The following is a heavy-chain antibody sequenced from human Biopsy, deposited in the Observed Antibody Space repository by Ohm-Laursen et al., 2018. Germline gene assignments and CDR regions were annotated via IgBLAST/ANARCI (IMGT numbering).Heavy chain of an antibody. CDR2: IFKDGNT. Sequence: TLSLTCAVSGYSISSDYRWGWIRQAPGKTLEWLGNIFKDGNTHYNPSLRSRLIISIDTSKNQFSLNLSSVTGADTAAYYCARHPTGFWFDPWGQGTLVTVSS. J-gene: IGHJ5*02. V-gene: IGHV4-38-2*01. CDR1: GYSISSDYR. CDR3: ARHPTGFWFDP.